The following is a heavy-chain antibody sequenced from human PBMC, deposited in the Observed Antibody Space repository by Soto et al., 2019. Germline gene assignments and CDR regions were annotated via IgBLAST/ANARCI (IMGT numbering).Heavy chain of an antibody. CDR1: GGSISSYY. Sequence: QVQLQESGPGLVKPSETLSLTCTVSGGSISSYYWSWIRQPPGKGLEWIGYIYYSGSTNYNPSLTSRVTISVDTSKNQFSLKLSSVTAADTAVYYCARVDSYYYYYGMDVWGQGTTVTVSS. D-gene: IGHD2-2*03. CDR3: ARVDSYYYYYGMDV. J-gene: IGHJ6*02. CDR2: IYYSGST. V-gene: IGHV4-59*01.